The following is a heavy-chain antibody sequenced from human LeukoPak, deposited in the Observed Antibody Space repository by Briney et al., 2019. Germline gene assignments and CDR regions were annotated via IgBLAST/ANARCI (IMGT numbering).Heavy chain of an antibody. CDR3: ARGAYDYVWGSSFDP. Sequence: SETLSLTCTVSGGSISSYYWSWIRQPAGKGLEWIGRIYTSGSTNYNPSLKSRVTMSVDTSKNQFSLKLSSVTAADTAVYYCARGAYDYVWGSSFDPWGQGTLVTVSS. CDR1: GGSISSYY. CDR2: IYTSGST. V-gene: IGHV4-4*07. J-gene: IGHJ5*02. D-gene: IGHD3-16*01.